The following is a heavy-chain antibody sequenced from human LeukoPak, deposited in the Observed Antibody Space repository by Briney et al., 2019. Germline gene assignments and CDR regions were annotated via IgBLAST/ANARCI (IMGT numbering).Heavy chain of an antibody. Sequence: SQTLSLTCALSGDIFSSNSAAWNWIRQSPSRGLEWLGRTYYRSKWYTDYAVSVTSRITINPDTSKNQFSLQLNSVTPEDTAVYYCARDKDYSIDHWGQGTLVTVSS. CDR3: ARDKDYSIDH. J-gene: IGHJ4*02. CDR1: GDIFSSNSAA. V-gene: IGHV6-1*01. CDR2: TYYRSKWYT. D-gene: IGHD4-11*01.